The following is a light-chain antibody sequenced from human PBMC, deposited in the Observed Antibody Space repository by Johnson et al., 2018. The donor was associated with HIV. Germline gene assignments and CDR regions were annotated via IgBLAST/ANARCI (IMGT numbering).Light chain of an antibody. CDR1: SSNIGNNY. Sequence: QSVLTQPPSVSAAPGQKVTISCSGSSSNIGNNYVSWYQQLPGTAPKLLIYDNNKRPSGIPDRFSGSKSGTSATLGITGLQTREEADYYCGTWDSSLSAYVFGTVTKVTVL. J-gene: IGLJ1*01. CDR3: GTWDSSLSAYV. V-gene: IGLV1-51*01. CDR2: DNN.